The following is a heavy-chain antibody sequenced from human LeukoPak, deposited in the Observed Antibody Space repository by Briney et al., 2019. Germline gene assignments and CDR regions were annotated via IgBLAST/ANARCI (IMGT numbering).Heavy chain of an antibody. CDR3: AREEGGYCSGGSCYHDD. J-gene: IGHJ4*02. CDR1: GFTFSSYW. Sequence: QPGGSLRLSCAASGFTFSSYWMSWVRQAPGKWLEWVANIKQDGSEKYYVDSVKGRFTISRDNAKNSLYLQMNSLRAEDTAVYYCAREEGGYCSGGSCYHDDWGQGTLVTVSS. D-gene: IGHD2-15*01. V-gene: IGHV3-7*03. CDR2: IKQDGSEK.